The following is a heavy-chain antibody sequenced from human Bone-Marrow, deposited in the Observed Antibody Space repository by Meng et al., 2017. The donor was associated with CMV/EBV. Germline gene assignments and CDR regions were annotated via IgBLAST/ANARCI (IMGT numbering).Heavy chain of an antibody. V-gene: IGHV3-53*01. D-gene: IGHD1-26*01. Sequence: GGSLRLSCAASGFSVSSRYMSWVRQAPGKGLEWVSVIYAAGRTYYADSVKGRFTISRDNSKNMVYLLMDSLTDEDTAVFYCARSSRSVSYPHYFDYWGQGTLVTVSS. CDR2: IYAAGRT. CDR1: GFSVSSRY. J-gene: IGHJ4*02. CDR3: ARSSRSVSYPHYFDY.